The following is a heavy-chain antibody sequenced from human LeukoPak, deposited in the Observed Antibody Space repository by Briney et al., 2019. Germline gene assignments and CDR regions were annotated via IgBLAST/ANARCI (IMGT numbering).Heavy chain of an antibody. CDR3: VGSSQAYFDS. CDR1: GFTFSSYG. CDR2: IRYDGSNK. Sequence: PGGSLRLSCAASGFTFSSYGMHWVRQAPGKGLEWAAFIRYDGSNKYYADSVKGRFTISRDNSKNTLYLQMNSLRAEDTAVYYCVGSSQAYFDSWGQGTLVTVSS. J-gene: IGHJ4*02. V-gene: IGHV3-30*02. D-gene: IGHD6-6*01.